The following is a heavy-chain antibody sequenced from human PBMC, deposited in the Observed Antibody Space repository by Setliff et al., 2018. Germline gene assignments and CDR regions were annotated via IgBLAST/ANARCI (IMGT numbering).Heavy chain of an antibody. CDR2: INPNSGGT. J-gene: IGHJ4*02. CDR3: ARVGSLAPLYYGNY. CDR1: GYTFTGYS. D-gene: IGHD3-10*01. Sequence: ASVKVSCKASGYTFTGYSMHWVRQAPGQGLEWMGRINPNSGGTNYAQKFQGRVTMTRDTSISTAYMELSRLRSEDTAVYYCARVGSLAPLYYGNYWGQGTLVTVSS. V-gene: IGHV1-2*06.